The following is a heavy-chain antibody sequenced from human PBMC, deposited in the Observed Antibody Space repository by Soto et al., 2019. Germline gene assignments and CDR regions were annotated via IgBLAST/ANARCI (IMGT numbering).Heavy chain of an antibody. CDR1: GLRFTDAW. V-gene: IGHV3-15*01. J-gene: IGHJ4*01. D-gene: IGHD3-3*01. CDR2: IKSNAAGGTT. CDR3: SWSGYNYFGL. Sequence: EVQLVESGGGLVKPGGSLRLSCAASGLRFTDAWMGWVRQAPGKGLEWVGRIKSNAAGGTTDYAAPVKGRFTISRDDSKNTVYLQMNSLKTEDTAVYYCSWSGYNYFGLWGQGTLVIVSS.